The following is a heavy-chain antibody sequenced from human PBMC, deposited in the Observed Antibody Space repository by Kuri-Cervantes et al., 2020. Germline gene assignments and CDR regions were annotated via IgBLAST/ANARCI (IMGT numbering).Heavy chain of an antibody. Sequence: GSLRLSCTVSGGSISSYYWSWIRQPPGKGLEWIGYIYYSGSTNYNPSLKSRVTISVDTSKNQFSLKLSSVTAADTAVYYCAKDTVVVITPNFDYWGQGTLVTVSS. CDR2: IYYSGST. V-gene: IGHV4-59*12. CDR1: GGSISSYY. CDR3: AKDTVVVITPNFDY. D-gene: IGHD3-22*01. J-gene: IGHJ4*02.